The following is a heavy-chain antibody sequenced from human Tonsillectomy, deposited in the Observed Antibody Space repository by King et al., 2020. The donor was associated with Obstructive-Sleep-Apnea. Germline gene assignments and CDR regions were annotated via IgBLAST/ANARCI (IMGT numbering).Heavy chain of an antibody. Sequence: VQLQESGPGLVKPSQTLSLTCSVSGGSIRNGDYYWSWVRQPPGKGLEWIGYIYNSGSTYYNPSLNPSLKRRFTILLDTSKNQFSLQLSSVAASDTAVFYCARLLRRDWYLDLWGRGTLVTVSS. CDR3: ARLLRRDWYLDL. J-gene: IGHJ2*01. CDR1: GGSIRNGDYY. CDR2: IYNSGST. V-gene: IGHV4-30-4*01. D-gene: IGHD3-3*01.